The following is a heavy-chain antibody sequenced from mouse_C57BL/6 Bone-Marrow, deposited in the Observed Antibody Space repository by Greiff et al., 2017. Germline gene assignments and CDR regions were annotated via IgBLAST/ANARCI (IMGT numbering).Heavy chain of an antibody. V-gene: IGHV1-59*01. Sequence: QVQLKQPGAELVRPGTSVKLSCKASGYTFTSYWMHWVKQRPGQGLEWIGVIDPSDSYTNYNQKFKGKATLTVDTSSSTAYMQLSSLTSEDSAVYYGAPYGSSDPYWGQGTLVTVSA. CDR1: GYTFTSYW. D-gene: IGHD1-1*01. J-gene: IGHJ3*01. CDR3: APYGSSDPY. CDR2: IDPSDSYT.